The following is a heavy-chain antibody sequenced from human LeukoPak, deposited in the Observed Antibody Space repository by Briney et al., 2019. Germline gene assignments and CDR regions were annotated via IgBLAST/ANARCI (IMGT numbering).Heavy chain of an antibody. CDR3: SNSYCGGDCYSGGYFDY. D-gene: IGHD2-21*02. J-gene: IGHJ4*02. Sequence: PGRSLRLSCTGSGFTFGDYGMSWVRQAPGKGLEWVGFIRSKAYGGTTEYAASVKGRFTISRDDSKSIAYLQMNSLKTEDTAVYYCSNSYCGGDCYSGGYFDYWGQGTLVTASS. V-gene: IGHV3-49*04. CDR2: IRSKAYGGTT. CDR1: GFTFGDYG.